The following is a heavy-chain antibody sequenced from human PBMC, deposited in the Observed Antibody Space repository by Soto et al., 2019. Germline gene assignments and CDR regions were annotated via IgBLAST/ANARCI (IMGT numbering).Heavy chain of an antibody. V-gene: IGHV3-23*01. Sequence: GSLRLSCVASGFTFSTYAMAWVRQAPGKGLEWVSGVSASGLNTDYADPVKGRFYISRDNSKNTVYLQMDSLKVEDTAVYYCARDVDTTSHLNWFDPWGQGVMVTVSS. D-gene: IGHD1-1*01. CDR1: GFTFSTYA. CDR2: VSASGLNT. J-gene: IGHJ5*02. CDR3: ARDVDTTSHLNWFDP.